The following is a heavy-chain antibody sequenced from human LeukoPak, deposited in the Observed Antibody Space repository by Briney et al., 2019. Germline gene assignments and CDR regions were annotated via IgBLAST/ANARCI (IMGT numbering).Heavy chain of an antibody. D-gene: IGHD2-15*01. CDR1: GGSISSSAYH. V-gene: IGHV4-39*01. Sequence: SETLSLTCTVSGGSISSSAYHWGWLRQPPGKGLEWVGSIHSSGSTYYNLSLKSRVTISVDTSKNQFSLKLSSVTAADTAVYYCASRYCSGDSCYSYYFDYWGQGTLVTVSS. CDR3: ASRYCSGDSCYSYYFDY. J-gene: IGHJ4*02. CDR2: IHSSGST.